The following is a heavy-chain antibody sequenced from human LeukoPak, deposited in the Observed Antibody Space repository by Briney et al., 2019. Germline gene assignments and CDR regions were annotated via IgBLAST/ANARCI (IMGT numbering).Heavy chain of an antibody. D-gene: IGHD3-9*01. CDR1: GFTFSSYG. V-gene: IGHV3-30*02. Sequence: GGSLRLSCAASGFTFSSYGMHWVRQAPGKGLEWVAFIRYDGSNKYYADSVKGRFTISRDNSKNTLYLQMNSLRAEDTAVYYCAKGQSYDILGSVSDYWGQGTLVTVSS. CDR2: IRYDGSNK. CDR3: AKGQSYDILGSVSDY. J-gene: IGHJ4*02.